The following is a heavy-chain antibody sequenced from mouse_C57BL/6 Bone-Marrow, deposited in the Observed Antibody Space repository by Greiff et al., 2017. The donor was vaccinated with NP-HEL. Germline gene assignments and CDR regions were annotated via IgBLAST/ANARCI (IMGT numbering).Heavy chain of an antibody. CDR3: TREGFDYDVGGYYAMDY. D-gene: IGHD2-4*01. Sequence: DVKLVESGEGLVKPGGSLKLSCAASGFTFSSYAMSWVRQTPEKRLEWVAYISSGGDYIYYADTVKGRFTISRDNARNTLYLQMSSLKSEDTAMYYCTREGFDYDVGGYYAMDYWGQGTSVTVSS. J-gene: IGHJ4*01. CDR1: GFTFSSYA. CDR2: ISSGGDYI. V-gene: IGHV5-9-1*02.